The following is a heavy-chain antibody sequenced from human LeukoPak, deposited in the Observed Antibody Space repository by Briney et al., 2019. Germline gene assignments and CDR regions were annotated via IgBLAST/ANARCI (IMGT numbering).Heavy chain of an antibody. CDR2: LSYTGKT. D-gene: IGHD2/OR15-2a*01. J-gene: IGHJ4*02. V-gene: IGHV4-59*02. Sequence: TSETLSLTCVVSGASVISSHWNWIRQLPGKRLEWIGCLSYTGKTDYNPSLTSRVAISLVTSKNQVSLKLRSVTAAVTAVYYCSEGYFEPFAHWGQGILVTVSS. CDR1: GASVISSH. CDR3: SEGYFEPFAH.